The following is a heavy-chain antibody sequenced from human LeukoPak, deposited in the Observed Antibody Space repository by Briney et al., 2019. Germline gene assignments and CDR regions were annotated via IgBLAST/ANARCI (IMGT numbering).Heavy chain of an antibody. CDR1: GGFISSYY. CDR3: ARHHYASGTHTPYYFDF. J-gene: IGHJ4*02. D-gene: IGHD3-10*01. V-gene: IGHV4-59*01. CDR2: IYYSGST. Sequence: SETLSLTCTVSGGFISSYYWSWIRQPPGKGLEWIGYIYYSGSTNYNPSLKSRVTMSVDTSKSQFSLNLSSVTAADTALYYCARHHYASGTHTPYYFDFWGQGTLVTVSS.